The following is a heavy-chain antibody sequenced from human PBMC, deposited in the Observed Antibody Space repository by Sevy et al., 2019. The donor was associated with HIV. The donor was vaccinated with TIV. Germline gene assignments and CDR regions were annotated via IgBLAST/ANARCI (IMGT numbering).Heavy chain of an antibody. D-gene: IGHD3-22*01. CDR1: GYTFSNYG. Sequence: ASVKVSCQASGYTFSNYGVTWVRQAPGQGLEWIGWISGYNGNTKYAQKFQDRVIMTTDTATSTAYMELRSLRSDDTAVYYCVRDESFSLIVVDPDYWGQGTLVTVSS. CDR3: VRDESFSLIVVDPDY. CDR2: ISGYNGNT. J-gene: IGHJ4*02. V-gene: IGHV1-18*01.